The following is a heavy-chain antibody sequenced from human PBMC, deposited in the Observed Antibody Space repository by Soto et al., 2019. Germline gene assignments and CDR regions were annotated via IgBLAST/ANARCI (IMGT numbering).Heavy chain of an antibody. Sequence: ASVKVSCKASGNTFTSYDINWVRQATGHGLEWMGWINANSGNIGYAQKFQGRVTMTRDTAIRTAYMEVSRLRSDDTAVYYCARGRASGSYYLLDYWGQGTLVTAPQ. V-gene: IGHV1-8*01. CDR1: GNTFTSYD. CDR3: ARGRASGSYYLLDY. J-gene: IGHJ4*02. CDR2: INANSGNI. D-gene: IGHD3-10*01.